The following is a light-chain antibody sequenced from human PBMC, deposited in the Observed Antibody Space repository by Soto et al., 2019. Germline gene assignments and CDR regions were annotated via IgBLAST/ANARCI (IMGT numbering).Light chain of an antibody. CDR1: SSNIGAGYD. J-gene: IGLJ2*01. CDR3: QSYDSSVSGSKV. V-gene: IGLV1-40*01. Sequence: QSVLTQPPSVSGAPGQTVTISCTGSSSNIGAGYDVPWYQQLPGTAPKLPIYGNSNRPSGVPDRFSGSKSGTSASLAITGLQAEDEADYYYQSYDSSVSGSKVFGGGTKLTVL. CDR2: GNS.